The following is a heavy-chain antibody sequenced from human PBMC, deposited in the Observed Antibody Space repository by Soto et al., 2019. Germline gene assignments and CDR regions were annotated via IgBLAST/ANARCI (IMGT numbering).Heavy chain of an antibody. D-gene: IGHD3-16*01. CDR2: IIPILGIA. CDR3: ARDPSHQYVSQAFDI. V-gene: IGHV1-69*04. J-gene: IGHJ3*02. Sequence: SVKVSCKASGGTFRSYTISWVRQAPGQGLEWMGRIIPILGIANYAQKLQGRVTMTTDTSTSTAYMELRSLRSDDTAVYYGARDPSHQYVSQAFDIWGQGTMVTVSS. CDR1: GGTFRSYT.